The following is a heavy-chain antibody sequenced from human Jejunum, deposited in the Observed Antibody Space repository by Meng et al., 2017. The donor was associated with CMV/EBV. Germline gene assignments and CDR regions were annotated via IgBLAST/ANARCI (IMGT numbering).Heavy chain of an antibody. CDR1: TFTGFY. Sequence: TFTGFYINWVRQAHGQGLEWMGWTNPNNGGTNYAPKFQGRVTMTSDTSTSTAYMDLSRLTSDDTAVYYCTRDLYCGGNCYSAVDYWGQGTLVTVSS. V-gene: IGHV1-2*02. CDR2: TNPNNGGT. CDR3: TRDLYCGGNCYSAVDY. D-gene: IGHD2-21*01. J-gene: IGHJ4*02.